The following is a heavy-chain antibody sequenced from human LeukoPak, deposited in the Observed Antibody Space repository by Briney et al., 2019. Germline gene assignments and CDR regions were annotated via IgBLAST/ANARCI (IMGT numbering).Heavy chain of an antibody. CDR3: APEFPGWHFEPPVDY. Sequence: GGSLRLSCAASGFTFSSYSMNWVRQAPGKGLEWVSSISSSSSYTYYADSVKGRFTISRDNSKNTLYLQMNSLRAEDTAVYYCAPEFPGWHFEPPVDYWGQGTLVTVSS. V-gene: IGHV3-21*04. D-gene: IGHD2-15*01. J-gene: IGHJ4*02. CDR2: ISSSSSYT. CDR1: GFTFSSYS.